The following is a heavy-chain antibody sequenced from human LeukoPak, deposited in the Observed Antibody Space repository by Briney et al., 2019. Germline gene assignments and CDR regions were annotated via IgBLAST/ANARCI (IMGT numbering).Heavy chain of an antibody. J-gene: IGHJ4*02. Sequence: GGSLRLSCAASGFTFSSHAMHWVRQAPGKGLEWVAVISYDGSNKYYADSVKGGFTISRDNSKNTLYLQMNSLRAEDTAVYYCARPSFRTGSYFDHWGQGTLVTVSS. CDR1: GFTFSSHA. D-gene: IGHD3/OR15-3a*01. CDR3: ARPSFRTGSYFDH. V-gene: IGHV3-30*04. CDR2: ISYDGSNK.